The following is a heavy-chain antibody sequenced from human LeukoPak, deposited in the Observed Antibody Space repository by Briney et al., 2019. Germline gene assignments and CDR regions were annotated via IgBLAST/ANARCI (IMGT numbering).Heavy chain of an antibody. D-gene: IGHD2-15*01. CDR3: ARVESGGSCYDY. CDR1: GGTFSSYA. CDR2: IIPILGIA. Sequence: SVKVSCKASGGTFSSYAISWVRQAPGQGLEWMGRIIPILGIANYAQKFQGRVTITADKSTSTAYMELSSLRTEDTAVYYCARVESGGSCYDYWGQGTLVTVSS. V-gene: IGHV1-69*04. J-gene: IGHJ4*02.